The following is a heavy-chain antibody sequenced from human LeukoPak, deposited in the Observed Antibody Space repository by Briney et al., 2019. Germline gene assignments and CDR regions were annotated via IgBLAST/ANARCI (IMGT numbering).Heavy chain of an antibody. J-gene: IGHJ4*02. CDR1: GFTFSAYA. D-gene: IGHD3-16*01. CDR2: ISSNGGSS. V-gene: IGHV3-64*04. Sequence: GGSLRLSCSASGFTFSAYAMYWVRQAPGKGLEYVSGISSNGGSSFYADSVKGRFTISRDNAKNSLYLQMSSLRVEDTAVYYCARGPAGDPFDHWGQGTLVTVSS. CDR3: ARGPAGDPFDH.